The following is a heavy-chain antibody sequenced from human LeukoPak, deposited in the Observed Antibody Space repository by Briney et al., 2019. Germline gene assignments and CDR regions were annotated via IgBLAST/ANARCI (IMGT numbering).Heavy chain of an antibody. CDR3: ARGTRGLEWLANDAFDI. Sequence: SETLSLTCAVPGYSISSGYYWGWIRQPPGKGLEWIGSIYHSGSTYYNPSLKSRVTISVDTSKNQFSLKLSSVTAADTAVHYCARGTRGLEWLANDAFDIWGQGTMVTVSS. CDR1: GYSISSGYY. V-gene: IGHV4-38-2*01. J-gene: IGHJ3*02. CDR2: IYHSGST. D-gene: IGHD3-3*01.